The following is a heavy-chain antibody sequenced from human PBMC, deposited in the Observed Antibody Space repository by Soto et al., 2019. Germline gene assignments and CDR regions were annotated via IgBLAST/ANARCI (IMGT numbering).Heavy chain of an antibody. D-gene: IGHD3-10*01. CDR3: ANSRVSMVRGLIIIPNY. V-gene: IGHV3-23*01. J-gene: IGHJ4*02. Sequence: VGSLRLSCAASGFPFTGYAMSWVRQAPGKGLEWVSAISGRGDATFYADSVKGRFTISRDNSKNTLYLQMNSLRAEDTALYYCANSRVSMVRGLIIIPNYWGQGTLVTVSS. CDR2: ISGRGDAT. CDR1: GFPFTGYA.